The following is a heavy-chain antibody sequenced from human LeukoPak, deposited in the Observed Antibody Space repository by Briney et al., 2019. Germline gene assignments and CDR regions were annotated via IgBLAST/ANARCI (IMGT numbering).Heavy chain of an antibody. D-gene: IGHD2-21*02. CDR2: ISYDGSNK. V-gene: IGHV3-30*04. J-gene: IGHJ4*02. CDR1: GFTFSSYA. Sequence: GGSLRLSCAASGFTFSSYAMHWARQAPGKGLEWVAVISYDGSNKYYADSVKGRFTISRDNSKNTLYLQMNSLRAEDTAVYYCARAAYCGGDCYWYYFDYWGQGTLVTVSS. CDR3: ARAAYCGGDCYWYYFDY.